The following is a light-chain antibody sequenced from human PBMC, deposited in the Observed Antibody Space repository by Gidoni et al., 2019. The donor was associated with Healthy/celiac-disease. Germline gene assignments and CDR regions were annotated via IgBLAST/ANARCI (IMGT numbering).Light chain of an antibody. CDR3: QQYGSSPLT. V-gene: IGKV3-20*01. CDR1: QSVSSSY. CDR2: GAS. Sequence: EIVLTQSPGTLSLSTGERATLSCRASQSVSSSYLAWYQQKPGQAPRLLIYGASSSATGIPDRFSGSGSGTDFTLTISRLEPEDFAVYYCQQYGSSPLTFGGGTKVEIK. J-gene: IGKJ4*01.